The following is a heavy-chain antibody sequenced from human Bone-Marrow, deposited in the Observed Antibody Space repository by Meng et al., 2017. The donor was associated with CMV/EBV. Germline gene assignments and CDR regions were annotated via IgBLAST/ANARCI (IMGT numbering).Heavy chain of an antibody. J-gene: IGHJ6*02. CDR2: MNPNSGNT. D-gene: IGHD4-11*01. V-gene: IGHV1-8*01. Sequence: SVKVSCKASGYTFTSYDINWVRQATGQGLEWMGWMNPNSGNTGYAQKFQGRVTMTRNTSISTAYMELSSLRSEDTAVYYCARLYSNYYYYYYYGMDVWGQGTTVTVSS. CDR3: ARLYSNYYYYYYYGMDV. CDR1: GYTFTSYD.